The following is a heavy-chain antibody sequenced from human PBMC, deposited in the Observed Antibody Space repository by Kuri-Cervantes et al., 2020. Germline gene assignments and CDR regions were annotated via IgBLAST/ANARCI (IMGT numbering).Heavy chain of an antibody. CDR1: GFTFSSYW. J-gene: IGHJ6*02. D-gene: IGHD3-10*01. CDR3: ATEHRLLWFGELSRYYYYGMDV. Sequence: GESLKISCAASGFTFSSYWMSWVRRAPGKGLEWVSSISSSSSYIYYADSVKGRFTISRDNAKNSLYLQMNSLRAEDTAVYYCATEHRLLWFGELSRYYYYGMDVWGQGTTVTVSS. V-gene: IGHV3-21*01. CDR2: ISSSSSYI.